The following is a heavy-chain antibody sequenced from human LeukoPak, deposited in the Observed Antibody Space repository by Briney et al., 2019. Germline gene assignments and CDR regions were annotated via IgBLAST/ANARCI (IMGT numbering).Heavy chain of an antibody. V-gene: IGHV3-30*04. CDR3: SKTIAVADPTDY. Sequence: PGGSLRLSCAASGFTFSSYAMHWVRQAPGKGLEWVAVISYDGSNKYYADSVKGRFTISRDNSKNTLYLQMNSLRAEDTAVYYCSKTIAVADPTDYWGQGTLVTVSS. D-gene: IGHD6-19*01. CDR2: ISYDGSNK. CDR1: GFTFSSYA. J-gene: IGHJ4*02.